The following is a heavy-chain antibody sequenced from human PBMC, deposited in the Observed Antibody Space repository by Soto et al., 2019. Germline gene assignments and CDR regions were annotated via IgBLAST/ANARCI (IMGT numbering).Heavy chain of an antibody. Sequence: QVQLQESGPGLVKPSGTLSLTCAVSGGSISSSNWWSWVRQPPGKGLEWIGEIYHSGSTNYNPSLKSRATISVDKSKNQFSLKLSSVTAADTAVYYCARDKASIVGPMDWFDPWGQGTLVTVSS. CDR2: IYHSGST. CDR3: ARDKASIVGPMDWFDP. CDR1: GGSISSSNW. V-gene: IGHV4-4*02. D-gene: IGHD1-26*01. J-gene: IGHJ5*02.